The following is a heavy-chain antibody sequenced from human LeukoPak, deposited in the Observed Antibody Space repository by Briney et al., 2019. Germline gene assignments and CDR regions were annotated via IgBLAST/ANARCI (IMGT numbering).Heavy chain of an antibody. CDR1: GGSISSHY. Sequence: PSETLSLTCTVSGGSISSHYWRWIRQPPGKGLEWIGYIYYSGSTNYNPSLKSRVTISVDTSKNQFSLKLSSVTAADTAVYYCARYRLGCSGGSCYSIDGFDYWGQGTLVTVSS. J-gene: IGHJ4*02. CDR2: IYYSGST. CDR3: ARYRLGCSGGSCYSIDGFDY. V-gene: IGHV4-59*11. D-gene: IGHD2-15*01.